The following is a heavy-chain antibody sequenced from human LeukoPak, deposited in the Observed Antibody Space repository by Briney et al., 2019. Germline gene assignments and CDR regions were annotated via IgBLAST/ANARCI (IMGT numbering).Heavy chain of an antibody. V-gene: IGHV4-34*01. CDR2: INHSGST. CDR1: GGSFSGYY. CDR3: ARRVVLGVATRARQSDY. D-gene: IGHD2-15*01. J-gene: IGHJ4*02. Sequence: SETLSLTCAVYGGSFSGYYWSWIRQPPGKGLEWIGEINHSGSTNYNPSLTSRVTISVDTSKNQFSLKLSSVTAADTAVYYCARRVVLGVATRARQSDYWGQGTLVTVSS.